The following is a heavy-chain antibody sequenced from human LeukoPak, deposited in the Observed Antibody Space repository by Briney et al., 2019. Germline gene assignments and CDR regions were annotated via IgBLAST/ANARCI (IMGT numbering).Heavy chain of an antibody. CDR3: ARAGIAARRHAFDI. CDR2: IYYSGST. Sequence: SETLSLTCTVSGGSISSYYWSWIRQPPGKGLEWIGYIYYSGSTNYNPSLKSRVTISVDTSKNQFSLKLSSVTAADTAVYYCARAGIAARRHAFDIWGQGTMATVSS. J-gene: IGHJ3*02. D-gene: IGHD6-6*01. V-gene: IGHV4-59*01. CDR1: GGSISSYY.